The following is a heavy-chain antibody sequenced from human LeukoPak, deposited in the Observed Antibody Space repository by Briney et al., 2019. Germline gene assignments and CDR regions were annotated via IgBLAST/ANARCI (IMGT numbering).Heavy chain of an antibody. J-gene: IGHJ4*02. CDR1: GGSFSGYY. V-gene: IGHV4-34*01. CDR3: ARVRLTTVTDY. Sequence: SETLSLTCAVYGGSFSGYYWSWIRQPPGKGLEWIGEINHSGSTNYNPSLKSRVTISVDTSKNQFSLKLGPVTAADTAVYYCARVRLTTVTDYWGQGTLVTVSS. CDR2: INHSGST. D-gene: IGHD4-17*01.